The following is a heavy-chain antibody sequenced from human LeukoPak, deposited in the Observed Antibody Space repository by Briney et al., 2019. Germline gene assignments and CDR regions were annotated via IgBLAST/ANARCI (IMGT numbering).Heavy chain of an antibody. CDR1: GYTFTGYY. Sequence: GASVKVSCTASGYTFTGYYMHWVRQAPGQGLEWMGWINPNSGGTNYAQKFQGRFTMTRDTSISTAHMELSRLRSDDTAVYYCARDSPPYCSSTSCVFDPWGQGTLVTVSS. D-gene: IGHD2-2*01. J-gene: IGHJ5*02. V-gene: IGHV1-2*02. CDR2: INPNSGGT. CDR3: ARDSPPYCSSTSCVFDP.